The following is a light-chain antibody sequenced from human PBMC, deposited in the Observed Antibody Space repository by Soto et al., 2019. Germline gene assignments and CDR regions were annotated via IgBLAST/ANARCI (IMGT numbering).Light chain of an antibody. Sequence: DIQMTQSPSTLSASVGDRVTITCRASQSISSWLAWYQQKPGKAPILLIYKASSLESGVPSRFSGSGSGTEFTLTISSMQPHDFATYYCQQYSSYSRYTFGQGTKLEIK. CDR3: QQYSSYSRYT. V-gene: IGKV1-5*03. CDR1: QSISSW. J-gene: IGKJ2*01. CDR2: KAS.